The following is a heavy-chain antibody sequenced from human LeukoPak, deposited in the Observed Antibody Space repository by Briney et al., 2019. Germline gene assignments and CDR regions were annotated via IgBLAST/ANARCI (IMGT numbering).Heavy chain of an antibody. D-gene: IGHD3-10*01. CDR2: INNDGTST. CDR1: GFTFSSYW. CDR3: TRDRYYTMDV. Sequence: GGSLRLSCEVSGFTFSSYWMHWVRQAPGKGLVWVSHINNDGTSTTYADSVKGRFTISRDNAKNTLYPQMNSLRAEDTAVFYCTRDRYYTMDVWGQGTTVTVSS. V-gene: IGHV3-74*01. J-gene: IGHJ6*02.